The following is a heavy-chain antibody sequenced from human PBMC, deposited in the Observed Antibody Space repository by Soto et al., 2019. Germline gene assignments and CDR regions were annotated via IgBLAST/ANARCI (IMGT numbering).Heavy chain of an antibody. V-gene: IGHV4-59*08. D-gene: IGHD3-9*01. Sequence: SETLSLTCTFSGGSISSYYWSWIWQPQGKGLEWIGYIYYSGSTNYNPSLKSRVTISVDTSKNQFSLKLSSVTAADTAVYYCARHLNYDILTGFSTTGSNWFDPWGQGTLVTVSS. CDR2: IYYSGST. CDR1: GGSISSYY. CDR3: ARHLNYDILTGFSTTGSNWFDP. J-gene: IGHJ5*02.